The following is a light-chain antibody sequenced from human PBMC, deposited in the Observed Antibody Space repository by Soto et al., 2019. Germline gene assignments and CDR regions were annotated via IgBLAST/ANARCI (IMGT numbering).Light chain of an antibody. CDR1: QGVYSNY. CDR2: GAS. Sequence: EIVLTQSPGTLSLSPGDRATLSCRASQGVYSNYLAWYQQKPGQAPRLLIYGASNRATGIPDRFSGSGSGTDFTLTISRLEPEDFAVYYCQQYGSSGTFGQGTKVDIK. CDR3: QQYGSSGT. J-gene: IGKJ1*01. V-gene: IGKV3-20*01.